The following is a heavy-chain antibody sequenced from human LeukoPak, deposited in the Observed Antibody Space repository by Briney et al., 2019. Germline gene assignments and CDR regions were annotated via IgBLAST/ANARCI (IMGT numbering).Heavy chain of an antibody. J-gene: IGHJ4*02. V-gene: IGHV1-46*01. Sequence: GASVKVSCKASGYTFTTYYIHWVRQAPGQGLEWMGIINPSGGGTSYAQKFQGRVTMTRDMSTSTVYMELSSLRSEDTAVYYCARLYSGYDYGVDYWGQGTLVTVSS. CDR3: ARLYSGYDYGVDY. CDR1: GYTFTTYY. CDR2: INPSGGGT. D-gene: IGHD5-12*01.